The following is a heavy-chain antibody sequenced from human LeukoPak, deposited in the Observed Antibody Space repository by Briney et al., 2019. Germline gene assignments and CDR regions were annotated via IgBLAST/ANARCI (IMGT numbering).Heavy chain of an antibody. D-gene: IGHD5-12*01. Sequence: ASAKVSCKASGGTFSSYAISWVRQAPGQGLEWMGGIIPIFGTANYAQKFQGGVTITTDESTSTAYMELSSLRSEDTAVYYCARGSGYAYYYYYMDVWGKGTTVTVSS. J-gene: IGHJ6*03. CDR1: GGTFSSYA. CDR3: ARGSGYAYYYYYMDV. V-gene: IGHV1-69*05. CDR2: IIPIFGTA.